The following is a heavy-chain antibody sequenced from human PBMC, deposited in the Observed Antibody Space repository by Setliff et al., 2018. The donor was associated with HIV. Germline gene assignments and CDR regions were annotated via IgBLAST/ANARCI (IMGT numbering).Heavy chain of an antibody. CDR3: AHRPAGPTVTTMGQLNWFDP. CDR1: GYTFTSYG. Sequence: ASVKVSCKASGYTFTSYGVTWVRQAPGQGLEWMGWISVYNGNTNYAQKLQGRLTITKDTSKNQVVLTMTNMDPVDTATYYCAHRPAGPTVTTMGQLNWFDPWGQGTLVTVSS. CDR2: ISVYNGNT. V-gene: IGHV1-18*01. J-gene: IGHJ5*02. D-gene: IGHD4-17*01.